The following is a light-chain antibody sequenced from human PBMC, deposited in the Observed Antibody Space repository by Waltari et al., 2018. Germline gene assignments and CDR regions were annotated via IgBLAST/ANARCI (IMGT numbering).Light chain of an antibody. CDR2: GNT. CDR1: TSNIRAGYD. CDR3: QSSDGSLTL. V-gene: IGLV1-40*01. Sequence: QSVLTQPPSVSGAPGQRVTISCTGGTSNIRAGYDGHWYQQLPGTAPKPLIYGNTNRPSGVPDRFSGSKSGTSASLAIAGLQAEDEGDYYCQSSDGSLTLFGGGTRLTVL. J-gene: IGLJ2*01.